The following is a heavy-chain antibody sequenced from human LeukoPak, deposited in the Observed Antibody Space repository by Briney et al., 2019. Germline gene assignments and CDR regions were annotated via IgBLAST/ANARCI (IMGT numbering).Heavy chain of an antibody. J-gene: IGHJ4*02. Sequence: SGTLSLTCTVSGGSISSYYWSWIRQPAGKGLEWIGRIYTSGSTNYNPSLKSRVTMSVDTSKNQFSLKLSSVTAADTAVYYCAREYSSGWVFDYWGQGTLVTVSS. CDR2: IYTSGST. CDR3: AREYSSGWVFDY. CDR1: GGSISSYY. V-gene: IGHV4-4*07. D-gene: IGHD6-19*01.